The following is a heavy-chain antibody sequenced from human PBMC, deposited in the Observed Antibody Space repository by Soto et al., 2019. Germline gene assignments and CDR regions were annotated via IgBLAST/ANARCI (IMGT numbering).Heavy chain of an antibody. D-gene: IGHD3-3*01. CDR2: IVPDVGTV. V-gene: IGHV1-69*06. CDR3: ARRDTSGFLRYFDN. J-gene: IGHJ4*02. CDR1: GGTLSSFINYP. Sequence: QMQLVQSGAEVTKPGSSVKVSCKASGGTLSSFINYPINWVRQAPGQGLGWMGGIVPDVGTVNYAQKFQGRVTITADKSTGTAYMEVSSLRSEDTALYYCARRDTSGFLRYFDNWGQGTLVTVSS.